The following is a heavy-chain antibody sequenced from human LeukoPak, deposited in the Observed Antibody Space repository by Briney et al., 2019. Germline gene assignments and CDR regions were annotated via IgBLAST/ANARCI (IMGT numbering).Heavy chain of an antibody. D-gene: IGHD1-26*01. J-gene: IGHJ4*02. CDR1: GFTFSSYG. V-gene: IGHV3-30*18. CDR3: AKDRGVGATLGD. Sequence: GRSLRLSCAASGFTFSSYGMHWVRQAPGKGLEWVAVISYDGSNKYYADSVKGRFTISRDNSKNTLYLQMNSLRAEDTAVYCCAKDRGVGATLGDWGQGTLVTVSS. CDR2: ISYDGSNK.